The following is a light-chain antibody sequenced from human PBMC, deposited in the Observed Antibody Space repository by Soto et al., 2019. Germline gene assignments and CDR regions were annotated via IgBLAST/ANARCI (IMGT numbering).Light chain of an antibody. Sequence: EIVLTQSPGTLSLSPGERATLSCRASQSVSSNFLAWYQQKPGQAPRLVMYGASTRATGIPGRFSGSGSGTDFTLTISRLEPEDFAVYYCQQYISLPLTFGQGTKLDIK. CDR3: QQYISLPLT. J-gene: IGKJ2*01. CDR1: QSVSSNF. CDR2: GAS. V-gene: IGKV3-20*01.